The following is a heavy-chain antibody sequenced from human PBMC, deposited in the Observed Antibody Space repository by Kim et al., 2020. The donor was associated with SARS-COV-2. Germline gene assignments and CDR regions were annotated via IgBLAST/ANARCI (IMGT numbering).Heavy chain of an antibody. CDR1: GFTFSSYA. CDR2: ISGSGGST. D-gene: IGHD4-17*01. V-gene: IGHV3-23*01. CDR3: AKDLRVGGLESWMTTVTTEGY. J-gene: IGHJ4*02. Sequence: GGSLRLSCAASGFTFSSYAMSWVRQAPGKGLEWVSAISGSGGSTYYADSVKGRFTISRDNSKNTLYLQMNSLRAEDTAVYYCAKDLRVGGLESWMTTVTTEGYWGQGTLVTVSS.